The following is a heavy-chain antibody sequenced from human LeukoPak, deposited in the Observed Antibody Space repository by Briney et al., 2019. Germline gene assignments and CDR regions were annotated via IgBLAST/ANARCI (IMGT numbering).Heavy chain of an antibody. CDR1: GFTFDDYA. CDR3: ASSTQYYYDSSGYFRDLYYFDY. D-gene: IGHD3-22*01. J-gene: IGHJ4*02. CDR2: ISWNSGSI. V-gene: IGHV3-9*01. Sequence: GGSLRLSCAASGFTFDDYAMHWVRQAPGKGLEWVSGISWNSGSIGYADSVKGRFTISRDNAKNSLYLQMNSLRAEDTAVYYCASSTQYYYDSSGYFRDLYYFDYWGQGTLVTVSS.